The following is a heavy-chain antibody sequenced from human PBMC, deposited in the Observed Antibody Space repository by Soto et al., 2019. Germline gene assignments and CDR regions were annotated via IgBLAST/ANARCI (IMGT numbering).Heavy chain of an antibody. Sequence: AGGSLRLSCAASGFTFSSYSMNWVRQAPGKGLEWVSSISSSSSYIYYADSVKGRFTISRDNAKNSLYLQMNSLRAEDTAVYYCASAIFGVVPWFDPWGQGTLVTVSS. CDR1: GFTFSSYS. J-gene: IGHJ5*02. D-gene: IGHD3-3*01. V-gene: IGHV3-21*01. CDR3: ASAIFGVVPWFDP. CDR2: ISSSSSYI.